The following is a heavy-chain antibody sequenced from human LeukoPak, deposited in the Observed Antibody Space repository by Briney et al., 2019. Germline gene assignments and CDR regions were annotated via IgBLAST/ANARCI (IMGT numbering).Heavy chain of an antibody. V-gene: IGHV3-23*01. D-gene: IGHD2-2*01. CDR2: ISGSSDST. CDR3: AREVGQFDY. Sequence: PGASLRLSCAASGFTFSSYAMSWVRQAPGKGLEWVSVISGSSDSTYYADSVKGRFTISRDNSKNTLYLQMNSLRAEDTALYYCAREVGQFDYWGQGTLVTASS. CDR1: GFTFSSYA. J-gene: IGHJ4*02.